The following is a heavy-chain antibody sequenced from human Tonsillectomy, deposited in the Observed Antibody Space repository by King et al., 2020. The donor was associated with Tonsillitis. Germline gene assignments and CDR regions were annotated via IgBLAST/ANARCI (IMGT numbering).Heavy chain of an antibody. V-gene: IGHV3-30*18. CDR3: AKSSLPWTFVSLAAATPYYSYVVAV. CDR1: GLTFSRFD. D-gene: IGHD6-25*01. J-gene: IGHJ6*02. Sequence: VQLVESGGGVVQPGRSLRLWSAPSGLTFSRFDVHWLRQAPGKGLEWVPFIPCDGSERDYADSVKGRFTFSRDNSKTTLFVQMNSLGGDDTAVHYCAKSSLPWTFVSLAAATPYYSYVVAVWGQGTTVTVSS. CDR2: IPCDGSER.